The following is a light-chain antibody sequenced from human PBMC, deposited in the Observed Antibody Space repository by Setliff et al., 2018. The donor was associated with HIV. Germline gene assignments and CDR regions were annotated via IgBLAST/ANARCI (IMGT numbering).Light chain of an antibody. CDR2: LNS. V-gene: IGLV1-40*01. CDR1: SSNIGAGYD. Sequence: QSVLTQPPSVSGAPGQRVTISCTGSSSNIGAGYDVHWYRQLPETAPKLLIFLNSNRPSGVPDRFSGSKSGTSASLAISGLQSEGEADYYCATWDDSLNGVVFGGGTKVTVL. J-gene: IGLJ2*01. CDR3: ATWDDSLNGVV.